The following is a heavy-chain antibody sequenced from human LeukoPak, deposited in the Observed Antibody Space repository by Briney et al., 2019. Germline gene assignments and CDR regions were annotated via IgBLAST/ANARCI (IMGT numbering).Heavy chain of an antibody. Sequence: SLRLSCAASGFTFSDYYMSWIRQAPGKGLEWVGFIRSKAYGGTTEYAASVKGRFTISRDDSKSIAYLQMNSLKTEDTAVYYCTRDNFGYCTNGVCYGGYYFDYWGQGTLVTVSS. D-gene: IGHD2-8*01. CDR1: GFTFSDYY. V-gene: IGHV3-49*03. CDR3: TRDNFGYCTNGVCYGGYYFDY. CDR2: IRSKAYGGTT. J-gene: IGHJ4*02.